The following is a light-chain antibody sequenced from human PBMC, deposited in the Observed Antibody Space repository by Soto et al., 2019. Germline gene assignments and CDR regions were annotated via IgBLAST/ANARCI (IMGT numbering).Light chain of an antibody. V-gene: IGLV2-8*01. CDR2: EVS. Sequence: QSVLTQPPSASGSPGQSVTISCTGSSSDVGGYNYVSWYQQHPGKAPKLMIYEVSERPSGVPDRFSGSKSSNTASLTVSGLQAADEADYYCSSYAGSNNFVFGTGTKVTVL. CDR3: SSYAGSNNFV. J-gene: IGLJ1*01. CDR1: SSDVGGYNY.